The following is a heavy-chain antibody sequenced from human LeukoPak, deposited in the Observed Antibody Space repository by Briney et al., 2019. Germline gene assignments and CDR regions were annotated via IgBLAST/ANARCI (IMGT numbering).Heavy chain of an antibody. J-gene: IGHJ4*02. Sequence: GASVKVSCKVSGYTLTELSMHWVRQAPGKGLEWMGGFDPEDGETIYAQKFQGRVTMTEDTSTDTAYMELSSLRSEDTAVYYCATGKALVTGTPFDYWGQGTLVAVSS. D-gene: IGHD1-20*01. V-gene: IGHV1-24*01. CDR1: GYTLTELS. CDR2: FDPEDGET. CDR3: ATGKALVTGTPFDY.